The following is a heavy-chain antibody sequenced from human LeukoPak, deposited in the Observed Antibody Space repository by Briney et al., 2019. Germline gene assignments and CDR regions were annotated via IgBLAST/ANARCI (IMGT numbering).Heavy chain of an antibody. V-gene: IGHV3-21*01. CDR3: ARDRTGSDAFDI. CDR2: ISSSSSYI. Sequence: PGGSLRLSCAASGFTFSSYSMNWVRQAPGKGLEWASSISSSSSYIYYADSVKGRFTISRDNAKNSLYLQMNSLRAEDTAVYYCARDRTGSDAFDIWGQGTMVTVSS. CDR1: GFTFSSYS. J-gene: IGHJ3*02. D-gene: IGHD1-26*01.